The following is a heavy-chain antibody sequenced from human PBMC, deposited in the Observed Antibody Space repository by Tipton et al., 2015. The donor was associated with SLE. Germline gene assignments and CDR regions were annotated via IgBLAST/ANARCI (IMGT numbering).Heavy chain of an antibody. V-gene: IGHV4-34*01. CDR1: GGSFSGYY. D-gene: IGHD1-1*01. Sequence: TLSLTCAVYGGSFSGYYWSWIRQPPGKGLAWIGEINHSGSTNYNPSLKSRVTISVDTSKNQFSLKLSSVTAADTAVYYCARDNSNWTGGPWGQGTLVTVSS. CDR2: INHSGST. J-gene: IGHJ5*02. CDR3: ARDNSNWTGGP.